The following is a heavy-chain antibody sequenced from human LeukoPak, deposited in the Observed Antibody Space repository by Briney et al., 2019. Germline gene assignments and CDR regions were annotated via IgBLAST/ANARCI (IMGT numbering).Heavy chain of an antibody. Sequence: GGSLRLSCAASGFTFSSYWMSWVRQAPGKGLEWVANIKQDGSEKYYVDSVKGRFTISRDNAKNSLYLQMNSLRAEDTAVYYCARRLPSWLTGHWSFDYWGQGTLVTVPS. CDR2: IKQDGSEK. V-gene: IGHV3-7*01. CDR1: GFTFSSYW. D-gene: IGHD3-9*01. CDR3: ARRLPSWLTGHWSFDY. J-gene: IGHJ4*02.